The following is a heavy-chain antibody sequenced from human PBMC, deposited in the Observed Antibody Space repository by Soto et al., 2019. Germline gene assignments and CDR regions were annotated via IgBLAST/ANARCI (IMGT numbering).Heavy chain of an antibody. D-gene: IGHD3-16*01. V-gene: IGHV3-7*01. CDR1: GFTFSSYW. Sequence: EVQLVESGGGLVQPGGSLRLYCTASGFTFSSYWMSWVRQAPGKGLEWVANIKRDGSEKNYVDSVKGRFTISTDNAKNSVFLQMNTLRAEDTAVYYCARQGGRRTYYYYYGMDVWGQGTTVTVSS. J-gene: IGHJ6*02. CDR3: ARQGGRRTYYYYYGMDV. CDR2: IKRDGSEK.